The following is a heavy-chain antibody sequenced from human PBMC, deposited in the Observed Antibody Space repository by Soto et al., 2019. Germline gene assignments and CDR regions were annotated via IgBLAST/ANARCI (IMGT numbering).Heavy chain of an antibody. V-gene: IGHV3-49*03. D-gene: IGHD3-16*01. Sequence: GGSLRFSCTASGFTFGDYAMSWFRQAPGKGLEWVGFIRSKAYGGTTEYAASVKGRFTISRDDSKSIAYLQMNSLKTEDTAVYYCTRGSGYDYIWGSPYYFDCWGQGTLVTVST. CDR1: GFTFGDYA. J-gene: IGHJ4*02. CDR2: IRSKAYGGTT. CDR3: TRGSGYDYIWGSPYYFDC.